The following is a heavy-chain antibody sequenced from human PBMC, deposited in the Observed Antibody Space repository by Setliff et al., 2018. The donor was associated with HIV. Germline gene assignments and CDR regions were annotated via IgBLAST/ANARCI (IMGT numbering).Heavy chain of an antibody. D-gene: IGHD3-16*01. CDR3: ARLRLAVMMSLDYFDL. CDR1: GGSITNFY. Sequence: TCNVFGGSITNFYWSWIRQPPGKGLEWIGYIYNPGSTNFNPSLQSRVSMSVDVSTNQFSLRLTSVTAADTAVYYCARLRLAVMMSLDYFDLWGQGTLVTVSS. J-gene: IGHJ4*02. V-gene: IGHV4-4*09. CDR2: IYNPGST.